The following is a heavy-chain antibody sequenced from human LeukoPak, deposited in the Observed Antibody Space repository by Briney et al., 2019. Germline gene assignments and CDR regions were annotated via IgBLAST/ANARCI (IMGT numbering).Heavy chain of an antibody. CDR1: GASSSSYY. CDR2: IYTSGSS. CDR3: ARDPWGGGDYYYMDV. Sequence: KPSETLSLTCTVSGASSSSYYWSWVRQPAGNGLEWIGRIYTSGSSNYNPSLKSRVTMSVDTSKNQFSLKLSSVTAADTAVYYCARDPWGGGDYYYMDVWGKGTTVTVSS. V-gene: IGHV4-4*07. D-gene: IGHD2-21*01. J-gene: IGHJ6*03.